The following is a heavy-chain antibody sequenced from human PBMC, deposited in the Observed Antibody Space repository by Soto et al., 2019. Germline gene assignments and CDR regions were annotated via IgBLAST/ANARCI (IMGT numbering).Heavy chain of an antibody. Sequence: EAQLVVSGGGLVQPGGSPRLSCVASGFFFDDYAMHWVRQVPGKGLEWVSGVTWNSGGKGYADSVEGRFTISRDNAKNSLHLQMNSLRAEDTAVYYCAKDISLRGWVYLVVEYWGQGTLVTVSP. CDR3: AKDISLRGWVYLVVEY. D-gene: IGHD6-13*01. J-gene: IGHJ4*02. CDR2: VTWNSGGK. CDR1: GFFFDDYA. V-gene: IGHV3-9*01.